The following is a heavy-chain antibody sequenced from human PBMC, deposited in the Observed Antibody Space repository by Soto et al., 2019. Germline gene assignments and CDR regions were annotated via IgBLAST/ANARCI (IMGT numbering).Heavy chain of an antibody. D-gene: IGHD5-18*01. V-gene: IGHV4-30-4*02. CDR3: ARTLYSYGPRFDY. J-gene: IGHJ4*02. CDR2: IYYSGST. Sequence: SETLSLTCTVSGGSISSGDYYWSWIRQPPGKGLEWIGYIYYSGSTYYNPSLKSRVTISVDTSKNQFSLKLSSVTAADTAVYYCARTLYSYGPRFDYWGQGTLVTVSS. CDR1: GGSISSGDYY.